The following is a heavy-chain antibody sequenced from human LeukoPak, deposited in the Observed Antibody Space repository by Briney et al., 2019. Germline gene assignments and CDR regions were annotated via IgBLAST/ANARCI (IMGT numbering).Heavy chain of an antibody. J-gene: IGHJ3*01. Sequence: GGSLRLSCAASGFTFTDYSMSWVRQAPGKGLEWVSAISGSADSKYYADSAKGRFTISRDNSKNTLYLQIHSLRVEDTAVYYCAKDRGSSWYTVPDAFDVWGQGTMVTVSS. D-gene: IGHD6-13*01. CDR2: ISGSADSK. V-gene: IGHV3-23*01. CDR1: GFTFTDYS. CDR3: AKDRGSSWYTVPDAFDV.